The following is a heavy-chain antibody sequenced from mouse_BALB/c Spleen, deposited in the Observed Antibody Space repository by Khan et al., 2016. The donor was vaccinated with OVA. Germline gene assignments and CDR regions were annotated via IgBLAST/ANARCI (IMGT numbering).Heavy chain of an antibody. CDR2: INTETGEP. CDR1: GYTFTDYS. V-gene: IGHV9-2-1*01. Sequence: QIQLVQSGPELKKPGETVKISCKASGYTFTDYSMHWVKQAPGKRLKWMGWINTETGEPTYADDFKGRFAFSLETSASTAYLQINNLKNEDTATYFCARDRYDYFDYWGQGTTLTVSS. CDR3: ARDRYDYFDY. D-gene: IGHD2-14*01. J-gene: IGHJ2*01.